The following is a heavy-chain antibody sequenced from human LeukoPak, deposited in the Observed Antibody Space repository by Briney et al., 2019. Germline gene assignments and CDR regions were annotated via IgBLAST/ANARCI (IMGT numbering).Heavy chain of an antibody. Sequence: AAVKVSCKASGYTLTNYDITGVRQPLAQGLEWMGWISTHNGNTNYSQNVQVSVTMTKDTYTTTAYMELRSMKSDDTAVYYCARLAYGANYIDFWGQGTLVTVSS. CDR3: ARLAYGANYIDF. CDR1: GYTLTNYD. J-gene: IGHJ4*02. CDR2: ISTHNGNT. D-gene: IGHD4/OR15-4a*01. V-gene: IGHV1-18*01.